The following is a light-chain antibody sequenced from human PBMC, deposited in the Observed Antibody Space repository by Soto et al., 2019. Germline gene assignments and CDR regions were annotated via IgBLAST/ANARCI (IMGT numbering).Light chain of an antibody. V-gene: IGKV3-20*01. Sequence: EIVLTQSPGTLSLSPGERATLSCRASQSVSSSYLAWYQQKPGQAPRLLIYGASSRATGIPARVSGSGSGTDFALTISRLEPEDFAVYYWQQYCNSPDFGGGTKVESK. J-gene: IGKJ4*01. CDR2: GAS. CDR1: QSVSSSY. CDR3: QQYCNSPD.